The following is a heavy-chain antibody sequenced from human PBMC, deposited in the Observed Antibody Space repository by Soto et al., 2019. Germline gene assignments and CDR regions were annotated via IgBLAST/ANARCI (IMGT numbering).Heavy chain of an antibody. D-gene: IGHD2-21*02. V-gene: IGHV4-39*01. Sequence: PSETLSLTCIVSGESISSSSYYWGWIRQPPGKGLEWIGSIYYSGRTYYNPSFKSRVTISIDTSKNQFSLKLSSVTATDTAVYYCASQRTTVVTKAYFDHWGQGDLVTVAS. CDR1: GESISSSSYY. J-gene: IGHJ4*02. CDR2: IYYSGRT. CDR3: ASQRTTVVTKAYFDH.